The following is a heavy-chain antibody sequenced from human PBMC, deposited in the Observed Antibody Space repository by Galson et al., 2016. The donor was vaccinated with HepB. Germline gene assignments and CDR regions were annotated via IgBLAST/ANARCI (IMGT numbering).Heavy chain of an antibody. D-gene: IGHD7-27*01. J-gene: IGHJ4*02. CDR1: GGSISSGNW. Sequence: ETLSLTCAVSGGSISSGNWWSWVRQPPGKGLEWIGEIHHSGNTYYNSSLKSRVTISVDKSKRQFPLRLRPVTAADTAVYYCATSGGPTWGSFDYWGQGTLVTVSS. V-gene: IGHV4-4*02. CDR2: IHHSGNT. CDR3: ATSGGPTWGSFDY.